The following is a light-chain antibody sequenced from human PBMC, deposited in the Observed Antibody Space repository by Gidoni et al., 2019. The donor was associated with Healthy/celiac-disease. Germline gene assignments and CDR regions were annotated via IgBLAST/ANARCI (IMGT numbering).Light chain of an antibody. CDR2: QDS. Sequence: SYELTQPPSVSVSPGQPASITCSGDKLGDKYACWYQQKPGQSPVLVIYQDSKRPSGIPERFSGSNSGNTATLTISGTQAMDEADYYCQAWDSSTGVFGTGTKVXV. CDR1: KLGDKY. V-gene: IGLV3-1*01. J-gene: IGLJ1*01. CDR3: QAWDSSTGV.